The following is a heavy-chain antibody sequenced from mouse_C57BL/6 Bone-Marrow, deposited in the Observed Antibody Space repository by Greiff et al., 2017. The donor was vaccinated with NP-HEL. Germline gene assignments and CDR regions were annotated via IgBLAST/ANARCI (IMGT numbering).Heavy chain of an antibody. Sequence: EVQLVESGGGLVKPGGSLKLSCAASGFTFSDYGMHWVRQAPEKGLEWVAYISSGSSTIYYADTVKGRFTISRDNAKNTLFLQMTSLRSEDTAMYYCARRTPIYYDYAWFAYWGQGTLVTVSA. J-gene: IGHJ3*01. CDR2: ISSGSSTI. D-gene: IGHD2-4*01. CDR3: ARRTPIYYDYAWFAY. V-gene: IGHV5-17*01. CDR1: GFTFSDYG.